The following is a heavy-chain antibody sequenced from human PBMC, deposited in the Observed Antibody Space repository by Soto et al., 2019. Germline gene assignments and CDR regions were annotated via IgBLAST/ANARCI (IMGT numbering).Heavy chain of an antibody. CDR2: IYYSGST. V-gene: IGHV4-30-4*01. J-gene: IGHJ6*02. D-gene: IGHD2-2*01. CDR3: AGSRLVVPAAITGGMDV. Sequence: PSETLSLTCTVSGGSISSGDYYWSWIRQPPGKGLEWIGYIYYSGSTYYNPSLKSRVTISVDTSKNQFSPKLSSVTAADTAVYYCAGSRLVVPAAITGGMDVWGQGTTVTVSS. CDR1: GGSISSGDYY.